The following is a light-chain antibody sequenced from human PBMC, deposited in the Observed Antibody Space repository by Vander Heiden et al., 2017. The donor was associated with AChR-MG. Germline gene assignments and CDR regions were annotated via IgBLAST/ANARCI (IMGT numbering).Light chain of an antibody. CDR1: PPVSHNF. V-gene: IGKV3-20*01. CDR3: QQYGPSRKT. Sequence: IVLTQSPCTVSVSAGERATLSFRASPPVSHNFLGWYQQTPSQAPRLLICGASRRATGIPDRFTGSASGTEFPLICSRLAPEDFAVYYCQQYGPSRKTFGQGTKVEIK. J-gene: IGKJ1*01. CDR2: GAS.